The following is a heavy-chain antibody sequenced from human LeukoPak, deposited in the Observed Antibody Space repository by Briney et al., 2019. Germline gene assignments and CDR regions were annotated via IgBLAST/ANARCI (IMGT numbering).Heavy chain of an antibody. CDR1: GFTFSSYS. Sequence: GGSLRLSCAASGFTFSSYSMNWVRQAPGKGLEWVSSISSSSSYIYYADSVRGRFTISRDNSKNTLYLQMNSLRAEDTAVYYCAKDRTVTSDWFDPWGQGTLVIVSS. J-gene: IGHJ5*02. D-gene: IGHD4-17*01. V-gene: IGHV3-21*04. CDR2: ISSSSSYI. CDR3: AKDRTVTSDWFDP.